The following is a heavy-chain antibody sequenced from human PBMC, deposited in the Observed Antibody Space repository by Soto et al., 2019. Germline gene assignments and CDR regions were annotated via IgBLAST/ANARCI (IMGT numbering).Heavy chain of an antibody. D-gene: IGHD4-17*01. Sequence: QVQLVQSGPEVKKPGASVTVSCKTPGYTFTNYRIGWVRQAPGQGLEWMGWISTYTGNTKSVQKFQGRVTLTTDTSTSTAYMDLRSLTSADTAVYYCTRWTVTNNWFDPWGQGTLVTVSS. CDR1: GYTFTNYR. CDR3: TRWTVTNNWFDP. J-gene: IGHJ5*02. V-gene: IGHV1-18*01. CDR2: ISTYTGNT.